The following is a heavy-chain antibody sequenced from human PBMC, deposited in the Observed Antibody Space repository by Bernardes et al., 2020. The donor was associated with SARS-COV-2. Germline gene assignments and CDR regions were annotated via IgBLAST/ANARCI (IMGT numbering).Heavy chain of an antibody. CDR3: ARRKKGRSGTFGPAHGFDI. CDR2: IDHIGST. CDR1: GGSFSGYY. D-gene: IGHD1-26*01. Sequence: SETLSLTCAVYGGSFSGYYWTWIRQPPGKGLECIWEIDHIGSTNYNPSLKSRVTISVDTSKNQFSLKLSSVTAADTAVFYCARRKKGRSGTFGPAHGFDIWGPGTMVTVSS. V-gene: IGHV4-34*01. J-gene: IGHJ3*02.